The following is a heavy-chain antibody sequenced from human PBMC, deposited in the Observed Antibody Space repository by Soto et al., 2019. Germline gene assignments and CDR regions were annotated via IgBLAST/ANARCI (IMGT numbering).Heavy chain of an antibody. V-gene: IGHV4-4*02. CDR1: GDSISLGHW. Sequence: QVQLHESGPGLVKPSGTLSLTCAVSGDSISLGHWWSWVRQPPGKRLEWIGEIFHSGSSNYNPSLESRVTISMDKSKNQFSLKLSSVTAADTAIYYCSRARYFDGAYYFDYWGQGTLVTVSS. D-gene: IGHD3-9*01. CDR3: SRARYFDGAYYFDY. J-gene: IGHJ4*02. CDR2: IFHSGSS.